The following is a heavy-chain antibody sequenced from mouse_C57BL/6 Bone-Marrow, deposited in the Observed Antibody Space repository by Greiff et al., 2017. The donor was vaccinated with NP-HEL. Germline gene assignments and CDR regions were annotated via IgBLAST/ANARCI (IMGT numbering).Heavy chain of an antibody. J-gene: IGHJ3*01. CDR2: IDPEDGDT. CDR1: GFNIKDYY. D-gene: IGHD2-4*01. CDR3: TTLYYDYDGFAY. V-gene: IGHV14-1*01. Sequence: VHVKQSGAELVRPGASVKLSCTASGFNIKDYYMHWVKQRPEQGLEWIGRIDPEDGDTEYAPKFQGKATMTADTSSNTAYLQLSSLTSEDTAVYYCTTLYYDYDGFAYWGQGTLVTVSA.